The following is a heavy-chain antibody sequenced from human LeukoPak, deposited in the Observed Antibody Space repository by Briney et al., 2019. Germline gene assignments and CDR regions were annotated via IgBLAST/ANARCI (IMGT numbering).Heavy chain of an antibody. CDR3: ARAWIAVGPDPFDY. D-gene: IGHD6-19*01. CDR1: GYTCTSYY. V-gene: IGHV1-8*01. J-gene: IGHJ4*02. Sequence: ASVRVSCKASGYTCTSYYINWVRQATGQGLEWMGWMNPNSGNTGYAQKFQGRVTMTRNTSISTAYMELSSLRSEDTAVYYCARAWIAVGPDPFDYWGQGTLVTVSS. CDR2: MNPNSGNT.